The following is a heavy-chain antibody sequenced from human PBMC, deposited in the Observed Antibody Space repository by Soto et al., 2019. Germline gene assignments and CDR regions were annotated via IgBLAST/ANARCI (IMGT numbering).Heavy chain of an antibody. Sequence: GGSLRLSCAASGFTVSSNYMSWVRQAPGKGLEWVSVIYSGGSTYYADSVKGRFTISRDNAKNTLYLQMNSLRAEDTAVYYCARGGVGASYYYYYGMDVWGQGTTVTVSS. CDR2: IYSGGST. D-gene: IGHD1-26*01. J-gene: IGHJ6*02. V-gene: IGHV3-53*01. CDR3: ARGGVGASYYYYYGMDV. CDR1: GFTVSSNY.